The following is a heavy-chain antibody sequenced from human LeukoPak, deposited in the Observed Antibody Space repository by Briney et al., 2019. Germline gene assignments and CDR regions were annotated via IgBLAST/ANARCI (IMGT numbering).Heavy chain of an antibody. CDR1: GDSVFSNTAA. Sequence: SQTLSLTCAISGDSVFSNTAAWNWIRQSPSRGLEWLGRTFYRSKWLNDYAASVKSRITINPDTSKNQFSLQLNSVTPEDTAVYYCARGEYQVLPGQQAMDVRGQGTAVTVSS. CDR2: TFYRSKWLN. D-gene: IGHD2-2*01. J-gene: IGHJ6*02. V-gene: IGHV6-1*01. CDR3: ARGEYQVLPGQQAMDV.